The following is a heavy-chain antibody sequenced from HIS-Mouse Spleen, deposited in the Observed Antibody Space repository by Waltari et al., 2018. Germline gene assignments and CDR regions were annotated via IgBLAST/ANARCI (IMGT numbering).Heavy chain of an antibody. CDR1: GGSISSSSYS. CDR3: AREIPYSSSWYDWYFDL. J-gene: IGHJ2*01. V-gene: IGHV4-39*07. Sequence: QLQLQESGPGLVKPSETLSLTCTVSGGSISSSSYSLGWIRPPPGKGLEWIGSIYYSGSTYYNPSLKSRVTISVDTSKNQFSLKLSSVTAADTAVYYCAREIPYSSSWYDWYFDLWGRGTLVTVSS. CDR2: IYYSGST. D-gene: IGHD6-13*01.